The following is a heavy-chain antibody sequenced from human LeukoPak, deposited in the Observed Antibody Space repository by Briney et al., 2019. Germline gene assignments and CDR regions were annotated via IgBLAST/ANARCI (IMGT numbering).Heavy chain of an antibody. CDR3: AKARYCSGGSCYSYASF. D-gene: IGHD2-15*01. V-gene: IGHV3-23*01. CDR1: GITFSSHA. J-gene: IGHJ4*02. CDR2: ISGSADST. Sequence: GGSLRLSCAASGITFSSHAMSWVRQAPGKGLEWVAAISGSADSTYYTDSVKGRFTISRDNSKNTLYLQMNSLRAEDTAVYYCAKARYCSGGSCYSYASFWGQGTLVTVSS.